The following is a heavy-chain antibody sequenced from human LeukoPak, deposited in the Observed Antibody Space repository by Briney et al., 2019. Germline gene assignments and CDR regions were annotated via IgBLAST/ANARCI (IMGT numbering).Heavy chain of an antibody. J-gene: IGHJ3*02. Sequence: SETLSLTCTVSGGSISSYYWSWIGQPPGKGLEWIGYIYYSGSTNYNPSLKSRVTISVDTSKNQFSLKLSSVTAADTAVYYCARLRSARTLNDAFDIWGQGTMVTVSS. D-gene: IGHD1-1*01. CDR2: IYYSGST. CDR1: GGSISSYY. V-gene: IGHV4-59*12. CDR3: ARLRSARTLNDAFDI.